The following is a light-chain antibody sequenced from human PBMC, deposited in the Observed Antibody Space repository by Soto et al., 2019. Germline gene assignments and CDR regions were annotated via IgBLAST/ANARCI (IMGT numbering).Light chain of an antibody. CDR2: AAS. V-gene: IGKV1-27*01. CDR3: QQYNSYSGT. Sequence: TQSPATLSSFPGDRVTLSCRASQYINTRLAWYQQKPGKVPKLLIYAASSLRSGVPSRFTASAFGTDFTLTISSLQPEDVATYYCQQYNSYSGTFGQGTTGDIK. J-gene: IGKJ1*01. CDR1: QYINTR.